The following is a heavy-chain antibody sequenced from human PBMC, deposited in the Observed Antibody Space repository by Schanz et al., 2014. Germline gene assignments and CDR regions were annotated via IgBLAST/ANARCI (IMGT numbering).Heavy chain of an antibody. D-gene: IGHD1-26*01. Sequence: EVHLLESGGGLVQPGGSLRLSCVASGFTFNSYAMSWVRKAPGKGREWISYISFSGNTIYYADSVKGLFTISRDNAKNSLYLRMNSLGAEVSSLDSSARYSRSRCAVDSWGQGTLVTVSS. CDR1: GFTFNSYA. V-gene: IGHV3-23*01. CDR3: ARYSRSRCAVDS. CDR2: ISFSGNTI. J-gene: IGHJ4*02.